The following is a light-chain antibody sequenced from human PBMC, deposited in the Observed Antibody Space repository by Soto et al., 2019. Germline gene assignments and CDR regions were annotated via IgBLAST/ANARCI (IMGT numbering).Light chain of an antibody. CDR1: QSIGRF. CDR2: DAS. Sequence: DIQMTQSPSTLSASVGDRVTITCRASQSIGRFLAWYQHQPGKAPKLLIYDASTLESGVPSRFSGTGSGTEFTFSITSLQPEDFGTYYCQRYKSAPTFGPGTKVDIK. J-gene: IGKJ3*01. CDR3: QRYKSAPT. V-gene: IGKV1-5*01.